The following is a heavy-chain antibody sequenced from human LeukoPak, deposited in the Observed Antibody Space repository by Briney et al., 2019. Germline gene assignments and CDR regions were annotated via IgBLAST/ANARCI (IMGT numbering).Heavy chain of an antibody. J-gene: IGHJ4*02. CDR1: GGSISSGSYY. V-gene: IGHV4-61*02. CDR3: ARGTPVRVDY. D-gene: IGHD2-2*01. CDR2: IYTSGST. Sequence: PSQTLSLTCTVSGGSISSGSYYWSWIRQPAGKGLEWIGRIYTSGSTNYNPSLKSRVTISVDTSKNQFSLKLSSVTAADTAVYYCARGTPVRVDYWGQGTLVTVSS.